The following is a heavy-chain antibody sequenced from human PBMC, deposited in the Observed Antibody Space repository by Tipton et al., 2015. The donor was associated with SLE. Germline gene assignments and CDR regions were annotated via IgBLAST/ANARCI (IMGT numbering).Heavy chain of an antibody. V-gene: IGHV4-30-2*01. Sequence: TLSLTCAVSGGSISSGGYSWSWIRQPPGKGLEWIGYIYHSGSPYYNPSLKSRVTISVDRSKNQFSLKLSSVTAADTAVYYCASGRDYYGSGADYWGQGTLVTVSS. CDR1: GGSISSGGYS. CDR2: IYHSGSP. J-gene: IGHJ4*02. D-gene: IGHD3-10*01. CDR3: ASGRDYYGSGADY.